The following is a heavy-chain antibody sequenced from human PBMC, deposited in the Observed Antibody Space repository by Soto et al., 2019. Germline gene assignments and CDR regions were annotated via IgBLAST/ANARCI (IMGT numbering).Heavy chain of an antibody. J-gene: IGHJ4*02. CDR3: VRDDSSAHFDY. D-gene: IGHD6-6*01. CDR1: GFSLVDYT. Sequence: PGGYLRLSCAASGFSLVDYTLLWVRQAPGKGLELVSLISWDGGSTYYTDSVKGRFTTSRDNSKNSLYLHMVSLRAEDTAFYYCVRDDSSAHFDYWCLGT. V-gene: IGHV3-43*01. CDR2: ISWDGGST.